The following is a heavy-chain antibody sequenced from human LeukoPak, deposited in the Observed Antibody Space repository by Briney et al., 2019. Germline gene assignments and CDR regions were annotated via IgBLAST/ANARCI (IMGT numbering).Heavy chain of an antibody. V-gene: IGHV1-69*02. J-gene: IGHJ6*02. CDR2: IIPILGIA. CDR3: ARGGSVTTVTTRHYYYYGMDV. D-gene: IGHD4-17*01. Sequence: SVKVSCKASGGTFSIYTISWVRQAPGQGLEWMGRIIPILGIANYAQKFQGRVTITADKSTSTAYMELSSLRSEDTAVYYCARGGSVTTVTTRHYYYYGMDVWGQGTTVTVSS. CDR1: GGTFSIYT.